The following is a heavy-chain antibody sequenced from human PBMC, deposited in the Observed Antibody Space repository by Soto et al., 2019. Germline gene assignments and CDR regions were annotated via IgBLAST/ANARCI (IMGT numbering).Heavy chain of an antibody. V-gene: IGHV3-48*01. CDR2: ISSSSSTI. Sequence: ESGGGLVQPGGSLRLSCAASGFTFSSYSMNWVRQAPGKGLEWVSYISSSSSTIYYADSVKGRFTISRDNAKNSLYLQMNSLRAEDTAVYYCARTTRRDYWGQGTLVTVSS. J-gene: IGHJ4*02. CDR1: GFTFSSYS. CDR3: ARTTRRDY. D-gene: IGHD1-1*01.